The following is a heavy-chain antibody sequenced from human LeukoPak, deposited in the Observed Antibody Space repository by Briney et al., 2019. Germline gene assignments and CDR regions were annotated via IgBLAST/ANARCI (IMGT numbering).Heavy chain of an antibody. J-gene: IGHJ6*02. CDR1: GFTFSSYW. CDR3: VHFTENYGMDV. D-gene: IGHD3-3*02. Sequence: SGGSLRLSCAASGFTFSSYWMHWVRQATGKGLVWVSRINSDGSSTSYADSVKGRFTISRDNAKNTLYLQMNSLRAEDTAVYYCVHFTENYGMDVWGQGTTVTVSS. CDR2: INSDGSST. V-gene: IGHV3-74*01.